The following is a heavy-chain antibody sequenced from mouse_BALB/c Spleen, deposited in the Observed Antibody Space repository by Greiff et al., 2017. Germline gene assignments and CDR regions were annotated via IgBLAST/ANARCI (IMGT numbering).Heavy chain of an antibody. V-gene: IGHV5-9-4*01. Sequence: DVMLVESGGGLVKPGGSLKLSCAASGFTFSSYAMSWVRQSPEKRLEWVAEISSGGSYTYYPDTVTGRFTISRDNAKNTLYLEMSSLRSEDTAMYYCARETTMITTGRYFDVWGAGTTVTVSS. CDR2: ISSGGSYT. J-gene: IGHJ1*01. CDR3: ARETTMITTGRYFDV. D-gene: IGHD2-4*01. CDR1: GFTFSSYA.